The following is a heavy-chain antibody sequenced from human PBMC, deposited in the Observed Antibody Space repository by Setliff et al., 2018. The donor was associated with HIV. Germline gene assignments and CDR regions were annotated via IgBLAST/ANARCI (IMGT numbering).Heavy chain of an antibody. CDR2: ISSSGSI. J-gene: IGHJ4*01. CDR1: GDSISNDY. CDR3: ARMAGDSGYPFDN. V-gene: IGHV4-4*09. Sequence: SETLSLTCSVSGDSISNDYWNWIRQPPGKGLEWIGYISSSGSINYNPSLKSRVTISVDTSKNQFSLKLTSVTAADTAFYFCARMAGDSGYPFDNWAHGTLVTVSS. D-gene: IGHD5-12*01.